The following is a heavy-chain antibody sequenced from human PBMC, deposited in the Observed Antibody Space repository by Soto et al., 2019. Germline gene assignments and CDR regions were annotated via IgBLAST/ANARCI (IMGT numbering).Heavy chain of an antibody. CDR1: GYSFTSYW. V-gene: IGHV5-51*01. CDR2: IYPGDSDT. J-gene: IGHJ6*02. D-gene: IGHD2-8*02. Sequence: GESLKISCKGSGYSFTSYWIGWVRQMPGKGLEWMGIIYPGDSDTRYSPSFQGQVTISADKSISTAYLQWSSLKASDTAMYYCARHGNHWSYYYYGMDVWGQGTTGTSP. CDR3: ARHGNHWSYYYYGMDV.